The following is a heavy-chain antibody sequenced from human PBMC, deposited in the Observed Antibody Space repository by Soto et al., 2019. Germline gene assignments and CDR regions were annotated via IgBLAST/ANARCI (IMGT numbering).Heavy chain of an antibody. CDR3: ARALIQLWPHYYYGMDV. V-gene: IGHV4-30-4*01. D-gene: IGHD5-18*01. CDR2: IYYSGTT. J-gene: IGHJ6*02. Sequence: QVQLQESGPGLVKPSQTLSLTCTVSGGSISSGDYYWSWIRQPPGKGLEWIGYIYYSGTTYYNPSLKSRVTISVDTSKNQFSLKLNSVTAADTAVYYCARALIQLWPHYYYGMDVWGQGTTVTVSS. CDR1: GGSISSGDYY.